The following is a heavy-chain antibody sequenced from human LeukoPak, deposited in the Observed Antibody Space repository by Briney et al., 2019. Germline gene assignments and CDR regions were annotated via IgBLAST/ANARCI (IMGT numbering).Heavy chain of an antibody. CDR1: GFTFSNYW. Sequence: GGSLRLSCAASGFTFSNYWMSWVRQAPGKGLEWVANIKQDGSEKYYVDSVKGRFTISRDNAKSSLYLQMNSLGAADTAVYSCARALIVVGSYFDYWGQGTLVTVSS. D-gene: IGHD2-15*01. J-gene: IGHJ4*02. CDR2: IKQDGSEK. CDR3: ARALIVVGSYFDY. V-gene: IGHV3-7*01.